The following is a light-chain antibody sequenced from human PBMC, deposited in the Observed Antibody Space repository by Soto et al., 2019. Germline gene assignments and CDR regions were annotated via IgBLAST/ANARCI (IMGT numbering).Light chain of an antibody. J-gene: IGKJ1*01. CDR2: GAS. Sequence: DIQMTQSPSSLSASVGDRVTNTCRANQDISYYLAWYQQKQGKVPKLLIYGASTLQSGVPSRFSGSGSGADFTLTISSLQPEDIATYYCQKYHSAPRTFGQGTKVESK. V-gene: IGKV1-27*01. CDR1: QDISYY. CDR3: QKYHSAPRT.